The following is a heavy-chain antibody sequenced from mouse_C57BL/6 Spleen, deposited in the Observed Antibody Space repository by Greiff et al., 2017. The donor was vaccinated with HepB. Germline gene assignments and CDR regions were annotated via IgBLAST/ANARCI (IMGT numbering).Heavy chain of an antibody. V-gene: IGHV1-85*01. CDR1: GYTFTSYD. J-gene: IGHJ4*01. CDR2: IYPRDGST. D-gene: IGHD2-5*01. Sequence: VQLQQSGPELVKPGASVKLSCKASGYTFTSYDINWVKQRPGPGLEWIGWIYPRDGSTKYNEKFKGKATLTVDTSSSTAYMELHSLTSEDSAVYFCARSPYSNGGMAMDYWGQGTSVTVSS. CDR3: ARSPYSNGGMAMDY.